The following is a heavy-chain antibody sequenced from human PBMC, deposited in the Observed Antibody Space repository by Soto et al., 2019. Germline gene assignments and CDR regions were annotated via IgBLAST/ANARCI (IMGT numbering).Heavy chain of an antibody. J-gene: IGHJ6*02. CDR1: GYSFTDHY. CDR3: VRSQDHFRYGLDV. Sequence: ASVKVSCKASGYSFTDHYMHWVRQAPGQGLEWLGWINPNTGVTHFAQKFQGWVTMTRDPSINTAYMELTRLKSDDTAFYYCVRSQDHFRYGLDVWGQGTTVTVSS. V-gene: IGHV1-2*04. CDR2: INPNTGVT. D-gene: IGHD2-15*01.